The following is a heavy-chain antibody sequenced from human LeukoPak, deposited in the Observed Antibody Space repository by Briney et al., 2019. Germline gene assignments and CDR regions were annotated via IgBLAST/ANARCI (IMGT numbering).Heavy chain of an antibody. CDR2: IYYSGST. CDR1: GGSIGSSSYY. J-gene: IGHJ4*02. CDR3: ARHRRGRGITMIVAD. V-gene: IGHV4-39*01. Sequence: SETLSLTCTVSGGSIGSSSYYWGWIRQPPGKGLEWIGSIYYSGSTYYNPSLKSRVTISVDTSKNQFSLKLSSVTAADTAVYYCARHRRGRGITMIVADWGQGTLVTVSS. D-gene: IGHD3-22*01.